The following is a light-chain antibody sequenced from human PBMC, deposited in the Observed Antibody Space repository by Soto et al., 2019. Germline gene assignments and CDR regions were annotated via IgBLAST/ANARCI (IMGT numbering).Light chain of an antibody. CDR1: QDIAIY. CDR3: QQYTNTNNPWM. J-gene: IGKJ1*01. CDR2: AAS. V-gene: IGKV1-9*01. Sequence: IQLTQSPSSLSASVGDRVTITCRASQDIAIYLAWYQQKPGEAPKLLIYAASTLYGGVPSRFSGSGSGTEFTLIISGLQPEDSATYYCQQYTNTNNPWMFGQGTKVDI.